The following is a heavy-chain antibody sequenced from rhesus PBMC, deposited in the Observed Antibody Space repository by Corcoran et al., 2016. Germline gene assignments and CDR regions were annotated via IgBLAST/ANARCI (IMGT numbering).Heavy chain of an antibody. V-gene: IGHV4-99*01. CDR3: ARMATYGSSYYFDY. CDR1: GYSISSGYY. D-gene: IGHD4-29*01. J-gene: IGHJ4*01. CDR2: SSGSRGST. Sequence: QVQLQESGPGLVKPSETLSLTCAVSGYSISSGYYWGWIRQPPGRGLEYIGYSSGSRGSTDNNPSVKNRVTISKDTSKKHFSLKLTSVTAADTAVYYCARMATYGSSYYFDYWGQGVLVTVSS.